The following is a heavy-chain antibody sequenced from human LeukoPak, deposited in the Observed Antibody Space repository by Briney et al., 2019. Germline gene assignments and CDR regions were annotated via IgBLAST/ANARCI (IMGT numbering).Heavy chain of an antibody. Sequence: SETLSLTCTVSDYSVTSGYYWGWIRQPPGKGLEWIGSIYHSGNTYYNPSLKSRITISVDTSMNRFSLRLRSVTAGDTAVYYCARATDYFTSESYRRHWFEPWGQGTVVTVSS. J-gene: IGHJ5*02. V-gene: IGHV4-38-2*02. CDR1: DYSVTSGYY. CDR2: IYHSGNT. CDR3: ARATDYFTSESYRRHWFEP. D-gene: IGHD3-10*01.